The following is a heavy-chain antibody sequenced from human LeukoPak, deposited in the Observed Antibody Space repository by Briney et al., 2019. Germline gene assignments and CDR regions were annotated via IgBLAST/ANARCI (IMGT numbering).Heavy chain of an antibody. CDR2: IYTSVST. CDR1: GGSISSYY. V-gene: IGHV4-4*07. CDR3: ARAWGDYTSAQYYYYGMDV. J-gene: IGHJ6*02. Sequence: SETLSLTCTVSGGSISSYYWSCIRQPAGKRLEWIGGIYTSVSTNYNPSLKSRVTISVYTSKNQISLKLSSVTAADTAVYYCARAWGDYTSAQYYYYGMDVWGQGTTVTVSS. D-gene: IGHD4-17*01.